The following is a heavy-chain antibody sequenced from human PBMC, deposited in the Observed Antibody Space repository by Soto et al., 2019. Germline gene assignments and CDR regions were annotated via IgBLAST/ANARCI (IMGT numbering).Heavy chain of an antibody. CDR3: ALAGYDSTYYAVTPLSAGHF. Sequence: QVQLVVSGGGLVKPGGSLRISCAASGFTFSDYYISWIRQAPGKGLEWVSYISSSGSIIYYADSVKGRFTISRDNAKNSLYLQMNSLRAEDTAVYYGALAGYDSTYYAVTPLSAGHFWGQGTLVTVSS. CDR2: ISSSGSII. J-gene: IGHJ4*02. V-gene: IGHV3-11*01. D-gene: IGHD1-26*01. CDR1: GFTFSDYY.